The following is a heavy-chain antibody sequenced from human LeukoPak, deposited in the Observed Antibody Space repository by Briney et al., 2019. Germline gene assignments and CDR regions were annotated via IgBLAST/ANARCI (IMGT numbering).Heavy chain of an antibody. D-gene: IGHD6-13*01. Sequence: GGSLRLSCAASGFTYSSYAMHGVRQAPGKGLEWVALISYDGSNKYYADSVKGRFTISRDNSKNTLYLQMNSLRTEDTAEYYCERSRWAAAGRGRAYYFDYWGQGTLVTVSS. CDR1: GFTYSSYA. V-gene: IGHV3-30-3*01. J-gene: IGHJ4*02. CDR3: ERSRWAAAGRGRAYYFDY. CDR2: ISYDGSNK.